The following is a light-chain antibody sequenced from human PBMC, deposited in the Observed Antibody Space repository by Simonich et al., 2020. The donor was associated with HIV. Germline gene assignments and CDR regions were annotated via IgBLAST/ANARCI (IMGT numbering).Light chain of an antibody. CDR2: AAS. CDR3: QQYYNYPLT. J-gene: IGKJ4*01. Sequence: AIRMTQSPSSLSASTGDRVTITCRASQGINTYLACYQQKPGKAPKLLIAAASTLQSGVPSRFSGSGSGTDFTLTISWLQSEDFATYYCQQYYNYPLTFGGGTKVEIK. CDR1: QGINTY. V-gene: IGKV1-8*01.